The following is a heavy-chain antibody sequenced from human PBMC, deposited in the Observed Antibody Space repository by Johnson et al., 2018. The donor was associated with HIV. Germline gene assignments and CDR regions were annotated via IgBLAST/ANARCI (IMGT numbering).Heavy chain of an antibody. D-gene: IGHD1-26*01. CDR3: AKGSRGATTDAFDI. CDR2: ISYDGSNK. Sequence: QEQLVESGGGVVQPGRSLRLSCAASGFTFSSYAMHWVRQAPGKGLEWVAVISYDGSNKYYADSVKGRFTISRDNSKNTLYLQMNSLRAEDTAVYYCAKGSRGATTDAFDIWGQGTMVTVSS. CDR1: GFTFSSYA. V-gene: IGHV3-30*04. J-gene: IGHJ3*02.